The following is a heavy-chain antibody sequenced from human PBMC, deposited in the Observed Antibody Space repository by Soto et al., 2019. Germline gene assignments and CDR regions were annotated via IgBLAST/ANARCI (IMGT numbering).Heavy chain of an antibody. V-gene: IGHV3-48*02. Sequence: GGSLRLSCAASGFPFHSYSMNWVRQAPGRGLEWISYIAGGGHTIYYADSVKGRFTISRDDAKSSLYLQMNSLRDDDTAIYFCARDPLSGSFDYWGQGTLVTVSS. CDR1: GFPFHSYS. D-gene: IGHD6-19*01. J-gene: IGHJ4*02. CDR2: IAGGGHTI. CDR3: ARDPLSGSFDY.